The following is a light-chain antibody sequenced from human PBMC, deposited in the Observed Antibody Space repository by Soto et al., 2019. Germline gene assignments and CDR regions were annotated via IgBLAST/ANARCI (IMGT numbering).Light chain of an antibody. Sequence: EIVWTQSPATLSFSPGDRATLPCRASQSVSRYLAWYQQRPGQAPRLLIYDASNRATGVPARFSGTGSGTDFTLTISSLEPEDFAVYYCQQRTNWPLTFGGGTKVDIK. CDR3: QQRTNWPLT. CDR1: QSVSRY. V-gene: IGKV3-11*01. CDR2: DAS. J-gene: IGKJ4*01.